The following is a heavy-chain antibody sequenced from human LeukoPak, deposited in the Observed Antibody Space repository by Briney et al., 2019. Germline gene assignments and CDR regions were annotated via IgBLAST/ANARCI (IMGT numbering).Heavy chain of an antibody. CDR1: GGTFSSYA. CDR2: IIPIFGTA. V-gene: IGHV1-69*13. D-gene: IGHD1-26*01. CDR3: ARDRTYSSSTEPWELLRVDAFDI. Sequence: GASVKVSCKASGGTFSSYAISWVRQAPGQGLEWMGGIIPIFGTANYAQKFQGRVTITADESTSTAYMELSSLRSEDTAVYYCARDRTYSSSTEPWELLRVDAFDIWGQGTMVTVSS. J-gene: IGHJ3*02.